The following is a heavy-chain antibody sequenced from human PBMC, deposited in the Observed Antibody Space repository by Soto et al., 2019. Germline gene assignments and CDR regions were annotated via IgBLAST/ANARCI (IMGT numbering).Heavy chain of an antibody. J-gene: IGHJ2*01. CDR2: IIPINGIP. CDR3: ATDHGGHSGYRDL. D-gene: IGHD2-21*02. V-gene: IGHV1-69*02. Sequence: QVQLVQSGAEVKKPGSSVKVSCKASGGTFSSYTISWVRQAPGQGLEWMGRIIPINGIPNYAQKFQGRVTITADKSTSIVYVELSSLRSEDTAVYYCATDHGGHSGYRDLWGRGTLVTVSS. CDR1: GGTFSSYT.